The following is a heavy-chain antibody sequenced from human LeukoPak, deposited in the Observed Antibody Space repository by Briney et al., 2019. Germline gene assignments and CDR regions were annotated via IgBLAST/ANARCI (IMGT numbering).Heavy chain of an antibody. D-gene: IGHD2-21*02. CDR3: ARGDYYGPYYFDY. CDR2: IYHGGST. Sequence: SETLSLTCAVSGGSISSGGYSWSWIRRPPGKGLEWIGYIYHGGSTYYNPSLKSRVTISVDRSKNQFSLKLSSVTAADTAVYYCARGDYYGPYYFDYWGQGTLVTVSS. V-gene: IGHV4-30-2*01. J-gene: IGHJ4*02. CDR1: GGSISSGGYS.